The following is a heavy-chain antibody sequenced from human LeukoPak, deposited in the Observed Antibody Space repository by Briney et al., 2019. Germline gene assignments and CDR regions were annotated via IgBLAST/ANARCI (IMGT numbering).Heavy chain of an antibody. CDR1: GGSISSGGYY. V-gene: IGHV4-31*03. Sequence: SETLSLTCTVSGGSISSGGYYWSWIRQHPGKGLEWIGYIYYSGSTYYNPSLRSRVTISVDTSKNQFSLKLSSVTAADTAVYYCARDGSGSYYNWFDPWGQGTLVTVSS. CDR2: IYYSGST. D-gene: IGHD3-10*01. J-gene: IGHJ5*02. CDR3: ARDGSGSYYNWFDP.